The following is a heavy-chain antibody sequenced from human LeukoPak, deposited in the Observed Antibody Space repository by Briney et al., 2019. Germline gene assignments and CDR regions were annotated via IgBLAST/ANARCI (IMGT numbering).Heavy chain of an antibody. CDR3: ASYSYYYDSSGYFDY. D-gene: IGHD3-22*01. CDR2: IYYSGST. Sequence: SETLSLTCTVSGGSISSYYWSWTRQPPGKGLEWIGYIYYSGSTNYNPSLKSRVTISVDTSKNQFSLKLSSVTAADTAVYYCASYSYYYDSSGYFDYWGQGTLVTVSS. CDR1: GGSISSYY. V-gene: IGHV4-59*01. J-gene: IGHJ4*02.